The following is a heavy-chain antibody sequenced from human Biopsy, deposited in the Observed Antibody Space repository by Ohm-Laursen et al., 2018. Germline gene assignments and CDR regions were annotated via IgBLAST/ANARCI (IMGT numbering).Heavy chain of an antibody. Sequence: SDTLSLTCAVYGESFNGYYWSWIRKSPGKGLEWLAYISYTGGITSNPSLNGRATMSLDTSKNQFPLRLIYVTAADTVVYYCARMPHFDYWGQGILVTVSS. CDR2: ISYTGGI. V-gene: IGHV4-59*07. D-gene: IGHD2-2*01. J-gene: IGHJ4*02. CDR1: GESFNGYY. CDR3: ARMPHFDY.